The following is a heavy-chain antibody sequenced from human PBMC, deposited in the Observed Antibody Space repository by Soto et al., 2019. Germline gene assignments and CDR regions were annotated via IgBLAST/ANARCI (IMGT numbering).Heavy chain of an antibody. CDR3: VAGQYFFDY. CDR2: INQDGSEK. D-gene: IGHD6-19*01. J-gene: IGHJ4*02. Sequence: GGSLRLSCAIFESTVSRDWMNWVRQAPGKGLEWVAHINQDGSEKYYVDSVKGRFTISRDNSKSTLYLQMNSLRADDTAVYYCVAGQYFFDYCGQGTLVTVSS. V-gene: IGHV3-7*01. CDR1: ESTVSRDW.